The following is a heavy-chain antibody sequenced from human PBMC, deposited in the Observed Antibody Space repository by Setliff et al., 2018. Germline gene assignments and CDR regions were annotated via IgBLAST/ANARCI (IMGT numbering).Heavy chain of an antibody. CDR3: ARDPGFRSGTWALDN. CDR1: GGSFSNYY. V-gene: IGHV4-39*07. J-gene: IGHJ4*02. D-gene: IGHD3-16*01. CDR2: LSFAGDA. Sequence: PSETLSLTCTVYGGSFSNYYWSWIRQPPGKGLEWVGSLSFAGDAYYNPSLKSRVTMSLDTSKNQFSLRVKSVTAADTALYSCARDPGFRSGTWALDNWGQGTLVTVSS.